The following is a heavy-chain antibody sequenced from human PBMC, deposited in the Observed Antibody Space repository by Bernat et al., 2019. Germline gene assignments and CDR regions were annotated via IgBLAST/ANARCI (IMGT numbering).Heavy chain of an antibody. D-gene: IGHD3-10*01. V-gene: IGHV3-30*03. J-gene: IGHJ4*02. CDR3: AMLRGSYYNNFDY. CDR1: GFTFSSYG. Sequence: QVQLVESGGGVVQPGRSLRLSCAASGFTFSSYGMHWVRQAPGKGLVWVAVISHDGSNKYYADSVKGRFTISRDTSKNTLYLQMNSLRAEDTAVYYCAMLRGSYYNNFDYWGQGTLVTVSS. CDR2: ISHDGSNK.